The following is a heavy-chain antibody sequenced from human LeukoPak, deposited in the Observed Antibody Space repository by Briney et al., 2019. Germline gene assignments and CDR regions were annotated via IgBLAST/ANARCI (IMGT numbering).Heavy chain of an antibody. Sequence: PGGSLRLSCAASGFTFDDYGMSWVRQAPGEGLEWVSGINWNGGSTGYADSVKGRFTISRDNAKNSLYPQMNSLRAEDTALYYCARHDYGDYEGGYWGQGTLVTVSS. CDR2: INWNGGST. V-gene: IGHV3-20*04. CDR3: ARHDYGDYEGGY. CDR1: GFTFDDYG. D-gene: IGHD4-17*01. J-gene: IGHJ4*02.